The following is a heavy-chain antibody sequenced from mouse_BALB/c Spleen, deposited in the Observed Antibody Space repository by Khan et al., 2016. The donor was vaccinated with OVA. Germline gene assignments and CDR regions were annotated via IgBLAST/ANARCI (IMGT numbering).Heavy chain of an antibody. D-gene: IGHD1-1*01. CDR3: ARESSYWYFDV. J-gene: IGHJ1*01. Sequence: QIQLVQSGPELKKPGETVKISCKASGYTFTNSRMNWMKQAPGKGLKWMGWINTYTGEPTYGDDFKVRFAFSLETSASTAYLQINNLKNEDMATYFCARESSYWYFDVWGAGTTVTVSS. V-gene: IGHV9-1*02. CDR1: GYTFTNSR. CDR2: INTYTGEP.